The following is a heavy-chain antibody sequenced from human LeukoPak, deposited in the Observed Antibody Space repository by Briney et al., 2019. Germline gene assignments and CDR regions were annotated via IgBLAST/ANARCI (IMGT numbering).Heavy chain of an antibody. CDR3: ARAPKRIVVVPAARNWFDP. CDR2: INPNSGGT. Sequence: GASVKVSFKASGYTFTGYYMHWVRQAPGQGLEWMGWINPNSGGTNYAQKFQGRVTMTRDTSISTAYMELSRLRSDDTAVYYCARAPKRIVVVPAARNWFDPWGQGTLVTVSS. V-gene: IGHV1-2*02. D-gene: IGHD2-2*01. J-gene: IGHJ5*02. CDR1: GYTFTGYY.